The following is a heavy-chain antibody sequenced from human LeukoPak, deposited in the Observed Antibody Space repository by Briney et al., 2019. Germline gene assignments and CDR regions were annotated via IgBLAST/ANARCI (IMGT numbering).Heavy chain of an antibody. CDR1: GFTISDSH. CDR3: ATGRDAYKSGY. Sequence: GGSLRLSCAVSGFTISDSHMSWVRQAPGKGLEWVSTIYSAYNTFYTDSVKGRFTISRDNSKNTLYFQMNSLRAEDTAVYYCATGRDAYKSGYWGQGTLVTVSS. D-gene: IGHD5-24*01. J-gene: IGHJ4*02. V-gene: IGHV3-66*01. CDR2: IYSAYNT.